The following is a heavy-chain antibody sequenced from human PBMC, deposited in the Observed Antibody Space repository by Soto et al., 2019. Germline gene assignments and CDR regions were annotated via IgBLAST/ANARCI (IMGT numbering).Heavy chain of an antibody. CDR3: ARSFEDIVVVPALDGMDV. D-gene: IGHD2-2*01. CDR1: GFTFSSYA. V-gene: IGHV3-30-3*01. J-gene: IGHJ6*02. CDR2: ISYDGSNK. Sequence: RGSMRPSCAASGFTFSSYAMHWVRQAPGKGLEWVAVISYDGSNKYYADSVKGRFTISRDNSKNTLYLQMNSLRAEDTAVYYCARSFEDIVVVPALDGMDVWGQGTTVTVSS.